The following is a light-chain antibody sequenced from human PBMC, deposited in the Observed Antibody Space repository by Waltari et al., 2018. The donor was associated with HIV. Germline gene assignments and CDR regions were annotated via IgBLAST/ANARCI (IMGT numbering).Light chain of an antibody. J-gene: IGKJ4*01. CDR3: HQYYSAPLT. CDR1: KSVLSSSDNNNY. V-gene: IGKV4-1*01. CDR2: SAS. Sequence: DIVLTQPPDFLAVSLGARAPTNCKSSKSVLSSSDNNNYLARYQQKPGQPPNLLIYSASTRDSGVPHRFSGSESGTDFTLTISSLQAEDMAVYYGHQYYSAPLTFGRGTKVEIK.